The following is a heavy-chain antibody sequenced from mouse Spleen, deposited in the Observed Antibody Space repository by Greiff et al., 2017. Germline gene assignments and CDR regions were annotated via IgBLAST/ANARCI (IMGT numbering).Heavy chain of an antibody. J-gene: IGHJ4*01. CDR2: IDPANGNT. Sequence: EVKVVESGAELVKPGASVKLSCTASGFNIKDTYMHWVKQRPEQGLEWIGRIDPANGNTKYDPKFQGKATITADTSSNTAYLQLSSLTSEDTAVYYCARDGNYDYAMDYWGQGTSVTVSS. CDR3: ARDGNYDYAMDY. CDR1: GFNIKDTY. V-gene: IGHV14-3*02. D-gene: IGHD2-1*01.